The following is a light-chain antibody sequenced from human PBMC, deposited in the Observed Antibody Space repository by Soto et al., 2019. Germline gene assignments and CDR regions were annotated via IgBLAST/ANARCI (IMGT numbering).Light chain of an antibody. CDR1: QSVSSSY. Sequence: EILLTQSPGTLSFSPGERDTLSRRASQSVSSSYLAWYQQKPGQAARLLIYGASSRATGIPDRFSGSGSGTDFTLTISRLEPEDFAVYYCQQYGSSPPTFGEGTKVDIK. CDR2: GAS. J-gene: IGKJ1*01. CDR3: QQYGSSPPT. V-gene: IGKV3-20*01.